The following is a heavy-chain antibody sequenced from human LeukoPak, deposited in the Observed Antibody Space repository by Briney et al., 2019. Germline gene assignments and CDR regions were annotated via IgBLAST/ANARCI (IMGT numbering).Heavy chain of an antibody. CDR3: AKGGLHGGNSDY. Sequence: PGGSLRLSCAASGFTFSSYAMHWVHQAPGKGLEWVAVISYDGSNKYYADSVKGRFTISRDNSKNTLYLQMNSLRVEDTAVYYCAKGGLHGGNSDYWGQGTLVTVSS. CDR2: ISYDGSNK. CDR1: GFTFSSYA. D-gene: IGHD4-23*01. V-gene: IGHV3-30-3*01. J-gene: IGHJ4*02.